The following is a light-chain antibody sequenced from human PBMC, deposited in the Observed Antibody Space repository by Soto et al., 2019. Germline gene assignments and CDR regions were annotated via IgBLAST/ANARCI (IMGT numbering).Light chain of an antibody. V-gene: IGKV4-1*01. J-gene: IGKJ4*01. CDR3: QQYYSTPLT. CDR1: QSVLYNSNNKNY. Sequence: DIVMTQSPDSLAVSLGERATINCKSSQSVLYNSNNKNYLAWYQQKPRQPPKLLIYWASTRESGVPDRFSGSGSGTDFTLTISSLQAEDVAVYYCQQYYSTPLTFGGGIKVEIQ. CDR2: WAS.